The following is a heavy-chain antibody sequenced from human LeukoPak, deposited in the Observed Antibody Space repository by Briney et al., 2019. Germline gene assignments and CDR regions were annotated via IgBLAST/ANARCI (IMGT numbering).Heavy chain of an antibody. CDR3: AREDILTGYVTNRFDP. V-gene: IGHV1-69*13. CDR1: GGTFSTFA. Sequence: ASVTVSCKASGGTFSTFAISWVRQAPGQGLEWMGGIIPIFGTPDYAQKFQGRVTITADESTSTAYMALSSLRSDDTAVFYCAREDILTGYVTNRFDPWGQGTLV. J-gene: IGHJ5*02. CDR2: IIPIFGTP. D-gene: IGHD3-9*01.